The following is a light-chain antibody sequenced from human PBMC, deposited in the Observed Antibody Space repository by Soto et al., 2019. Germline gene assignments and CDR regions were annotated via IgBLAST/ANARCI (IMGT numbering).Light chain of an antibody. J-gene: IGKJ1*01. CDR2: GAV. V-gene: IGKV3-15*01. Sequence: EVVVTQSPDIVSVSPGESATLFCRTSQSVSTNLAWYHQKPGQAPRLLISGAVTRATGVAARFSGRGSGKEFTLPITSRQSEDLGVYYCYQYEDWPPRTFGQGTRVEIK. CDR1: QSVSTN. CDR3: YQYEDWPPRT.